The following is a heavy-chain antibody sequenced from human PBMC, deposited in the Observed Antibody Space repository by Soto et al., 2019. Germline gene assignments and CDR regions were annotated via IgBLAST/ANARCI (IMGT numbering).Heavy chain of an antibody. V-gene: IGHV3-53*01. CDR3: AREGRQLVLGGPASTDFYYYYAMDV. Sequence: GGALRLSCEDSGFTVSSNYIDWFRQAPGKGLEWVSVIYSGGETYYADSVKGRFTISRDNSKNTVYLQMNSLRVEDTAVYYCAREGRQLVLGGPASTDFYYYYAMDVWGQGTTVTVSS. D-gene: IGHD6-13*01. CDR2: IYSGGET. J-gene: IGHJ6*02. CDR1: GFTVSSNY.